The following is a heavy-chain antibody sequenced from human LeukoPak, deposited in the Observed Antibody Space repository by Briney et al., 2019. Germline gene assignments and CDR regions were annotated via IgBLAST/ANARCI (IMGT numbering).Heavy chain of an antibody. D-gene: IGHD5-24*01. V-gene: IGHV3-21*01. CDR3: ARRWPNGVFDY. J-gene: IGHJ4*02. Sequence: GGSLRLSCAASGFTFSSYSMNWVRQAPGKGLEWVSSISSSSSYIYYADSVKGRFTISRDNAKNSLYLQMNSLRAEDTAVYYCARRWPNGVFDYWGQGTLVTVSS. CDR1: GFTFSSYS. CDR2: ISSSSSYI.